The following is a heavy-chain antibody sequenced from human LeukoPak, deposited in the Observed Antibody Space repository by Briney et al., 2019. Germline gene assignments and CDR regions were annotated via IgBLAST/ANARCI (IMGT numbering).Heavy chain of an antibody. CDR3: AGSGYSSSWYGPIWDY. V-gene: IGHV4-39*05. CDR1: GGSISSSSYY. D-gene: IGHD6-13*01. J-gene: IGHJ4*02. CDR2: IYYSGST. Sequence: PSETPSLTCTVSGGSISSSSYYWGWIRQPPGKGLEWIGSIYYSGSTYYNPSLKSRVTISVDTSKNQFSLKLSSVTAADTAVYYCAGSGYSSSWYGPIWDYWGQGTLVTVSS.